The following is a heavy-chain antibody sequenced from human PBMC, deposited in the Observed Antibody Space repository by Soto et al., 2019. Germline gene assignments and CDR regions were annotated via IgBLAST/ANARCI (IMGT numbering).Heavy chain of an antibody. D-gene: IGHD3-9*01. Sequence: SETLSLTCTVSGGSISSYYWSWIRQPPGKGLEWIGYIYYSGSTNYNPSLKSRVTISVDTSKNQFSLKLSSVTAADTAVYYCARDRQDILTGYYDYWGQGTLVTVSS. CDR3: ARDRQDILTGYYDY. CDR2: IYYSGST. V-gene: IGHV4-59*01. CDR1: GGSISSYY. J-gene: IGHJ4*02.